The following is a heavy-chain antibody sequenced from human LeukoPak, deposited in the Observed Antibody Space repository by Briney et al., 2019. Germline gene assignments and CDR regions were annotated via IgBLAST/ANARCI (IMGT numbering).Heavy chain of an antibody. J-gene: IGHJ4*02. CDR2: IYNIGST. CDR3: ARGGGYSYAMFDY. D-gene: IGHD5-18*01. Sequence: SETLSLTCTVSGGSISSYYWSWIRQPPGKGLEWIGYIYNIGSTNYNPSLKSRATISVDTSKNQFSLKLSSVTAADTAVYYCARGGGYSYAMFDYWGQGTLVTVSS. CDR1: GGSISSYY. V-gene: IGHV4-59*12.